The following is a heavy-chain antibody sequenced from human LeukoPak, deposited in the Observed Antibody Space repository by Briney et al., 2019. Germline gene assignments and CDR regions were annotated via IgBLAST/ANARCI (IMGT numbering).Heavy chain of an antibody. J-gene: IGHJ3*01. CDR1: GFTVSRSY. V-gene: IGHV3-53*01. CDR3: ARDMQLST. D-gene: IGHD3-16*02. CDR2: ISYSGANS. Sequence: PGGSLRLSCAASGFTVSRSYISWVRQAPGEGLEWVSPISYSGANSYYTDSVRGRFTISRDNSKDTLFLQMNSLRAEDTAIYYCARDMQLSTWGLGTMVTVSS.